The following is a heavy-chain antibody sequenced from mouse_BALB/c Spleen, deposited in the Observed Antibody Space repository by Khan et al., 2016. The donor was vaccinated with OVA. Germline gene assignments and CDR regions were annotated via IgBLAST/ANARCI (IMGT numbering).Heavy chain of an antibody. CDR1: GYTFTSYW. CDR3: ARNPFAY. V-gene: IGHV1-52*01. Sequence: QVQLQQPGAELVRPGASVKLSCEASGYTFTSYWMNWVKQSPEQGLEWIGRIDPYDSENHLNQNFQEKAILTVDKSSSTDYMQLSRLTSEDSAVYFCARNPFAYWGQGTLVTVSA. J-gene: IGHJ3*01. CDR2: IDPYDSEN.